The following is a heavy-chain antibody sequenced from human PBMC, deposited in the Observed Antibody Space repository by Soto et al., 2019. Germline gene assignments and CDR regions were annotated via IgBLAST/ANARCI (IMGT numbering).Heavy chain of an antibody. Sequence: SETLSLTCTVSGPSITSNSWSWIRQPPGMGLQWIGHIHYKQGANYNPSLRSRAAISADTSKNQFSLTLSSVTAADTAVYYCARWDLVLFHFDFWGQGALVTVSS. D-gene: IGHD1-26*01. CDR3: ARWDLVLFHFDF. CDR1: GPSITSNS. V-gene: IGHV4-59*13. CDR2: IHYKQGA. J-gene: IGHJ4*02.